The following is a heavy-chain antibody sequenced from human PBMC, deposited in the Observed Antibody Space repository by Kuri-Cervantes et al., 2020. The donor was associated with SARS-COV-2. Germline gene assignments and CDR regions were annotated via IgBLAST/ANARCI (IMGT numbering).Heavy chain of an antibody. D-gene: IGHD5-18*01. CDR3: ARVSLRGYGYGPRQDYYYGMDV. V-gene: IGHV1-18*01. CDR1: GYTFTSYG. Sequence: ASVKVSCKASGYTFTSYGISWVRQAPGQGLEWMGWISAYNGNTNYAQKLQGRVTMTTDTSTSTAYMELRSLRSDDTAVYYCARVSLRGYGYGPRQDYYYGMDVWGQGTTVTVSS. CDR2: ISAYNGNT. J-gene: IGHJ6*02.